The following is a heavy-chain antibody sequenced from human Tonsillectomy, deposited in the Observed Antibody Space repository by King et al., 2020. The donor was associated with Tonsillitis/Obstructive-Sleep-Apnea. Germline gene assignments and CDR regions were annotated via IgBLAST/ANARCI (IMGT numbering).Heavy chain of an antibody. D-gene: IGHD3-22*01. CDR2: ISAHNGHT. CDR3: ARDSMSHYYDSSGYYTFNY. Sequence: QLVQSGAEVKKPGASVKVSCKASGYTFTGYGISWVRQAPGQGLEWMAWISAHNGHTNYAQKLQGRVTMTTDTSTSTAYMELRSLRSDDTAVYYCARDSMSHYYDSSGYYTFNYWGQGTLVTVSS. V-gene: IGHV1-18*01. J-gene: IGHJ4*02. CDR1: GYTFTGYG.